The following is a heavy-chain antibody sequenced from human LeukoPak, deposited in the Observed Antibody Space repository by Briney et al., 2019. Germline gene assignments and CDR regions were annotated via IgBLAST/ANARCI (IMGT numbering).Heavy chain of an antibody. CDR1: GFTVSSNY. CDR3: AREAYGDWYYFDY. D-gene: IGHD4-17*01. V-gene: IGHV3-66*01. J-gene: IGHJ4*02. Sequence: GGSLRLSCAASGFTVSSNYMSWVRQAPGKGLEWVSVIYSGGSTYYADSVKGRFTISRDNSKNTLYFQMNSLRAEDTAVYYCAREAYGDWYYFDYWGQGTLVTVSS. CDR2: IYSGGST.